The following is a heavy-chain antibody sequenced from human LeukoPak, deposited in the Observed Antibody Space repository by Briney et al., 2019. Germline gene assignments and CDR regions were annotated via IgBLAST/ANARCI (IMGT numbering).Heavy chain of an antibody. CDR1: GFTFSSYA. CDR2: IRGSGGST. Sequence: PGGSLRLSCAASGFTFSSYAMSWVRQAPGKGLEWVSAIRGSGGSTYYADSVKGRFTISRDNSKNSLYLQMNSLRAEDTAVYYCASSGIAVAGTHYWGQGTLVTVSS. CDR3: ASSGIAVAGTHY. V-gene: IGHV3-23*01. D-gene: IGHD6-19*01. J-gene: IGHJ4*02.